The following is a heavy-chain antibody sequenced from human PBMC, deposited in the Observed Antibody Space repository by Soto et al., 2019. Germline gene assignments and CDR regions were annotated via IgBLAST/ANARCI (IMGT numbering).Heavy chain of an antibody. CDR1: GYTFTGYY. Sequence: VASVKVSCKASGYTFTGYYMHWVRQAPGQGLEWMGWINPNSGGTNYAQKFQGWVTMTRDTSISTAYLELSRLRSDDTAVYYCARAVVVPAAILGYYYYYMDVWGKGTTVTVSS. D-gene: IGHD2-2*01. CDR3: ARAVVVPAAILGYYYYYMDV. V-gene: IGHV1-2*04. J-gene: IGHJ6*03. CDR2: INPNSGGT.